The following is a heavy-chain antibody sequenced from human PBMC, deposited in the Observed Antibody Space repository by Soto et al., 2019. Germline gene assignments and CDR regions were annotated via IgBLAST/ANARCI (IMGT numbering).Heavy chain of an antibody. D-gene: IGHD3-3*01. CDR1: GGSISSGDCS. CDR3: ARGVTVFGLVSRFWFDP. J-gene: IGHJ5*02. CDR2: IYNSGIT. V-gene: IGHV4-30-4*01. Sequence: PSETLSLTCTVSGGSISSGDCSWSWVRQSPGKGLEWIGHIYNSGITYYNPSLKSRVAISIDTSRNQFSLRLNSLTAADRAVYFCARGVTVFGLVSRFWFDPWGQGTVVTVSS.